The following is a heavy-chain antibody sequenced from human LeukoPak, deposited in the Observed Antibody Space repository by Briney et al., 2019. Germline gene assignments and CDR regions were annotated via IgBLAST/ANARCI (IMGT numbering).Heavy chain of an antibody. Sequence: GASVKVSCKASGYTFTTYGINWVRQAPGQGLEWMGWISAYNGNTNYAQNLQGRVTLTTDASASTAYMELRSLTSDDTAVYYCARDLIAARPGWSDPWGQGTLVTVSS. D-gene: IGHD6-6*01. CDR2: ISAYNGNT. J-gene: IGHJ5*02. V-gene: IGHV1-18*01. CDR1: GYTFTTYG. CDR3: ARDLIAARPGWSDP.